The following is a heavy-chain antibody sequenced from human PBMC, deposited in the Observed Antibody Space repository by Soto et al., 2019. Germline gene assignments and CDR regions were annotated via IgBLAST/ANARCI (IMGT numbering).Heavy chain of an antibody. D-gene: IGHD2-15*01. Sequence: ETLSLTCAVYGGSFSGYYWSWIRQPPGKGLEWIGEINHRGSTNYNPSLKSRVTISVDTSKNQFSLKLSSVTAADTAVYYCARGGVVVVAATTKYFDYWGQGTLVTVSS. J-gene: IGHJ4*02. CDR3: ARGGVVVVAATTKYFDY. CDR1: GGSFSGYY. V-gene: IGHV4-34*01. CDR2: INHRGST.